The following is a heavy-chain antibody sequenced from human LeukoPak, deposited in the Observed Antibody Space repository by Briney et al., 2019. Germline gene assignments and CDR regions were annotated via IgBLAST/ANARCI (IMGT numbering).Heavy chain of an antibody. CDR3: WRGPSFITLVRGVSDYYYSGMDV. V-gene: IGHV3-33*01. CDR2: IWYDGSNK. CDR1: GFTFSSYG. Sequence: PGGSLRLSCAASGFTFSSYGMHWVRQAPGKGLEWLAVIWYDGSNKYYADSVKGRFTISRDNSKNTLYLQMNSLRAEDTAVYYCWRGPSFITLVRGVSDYYYSGMDVWAQGTTATVSS. J-gene: IGHJ6*02. D-gene: IGHD3-10*01.